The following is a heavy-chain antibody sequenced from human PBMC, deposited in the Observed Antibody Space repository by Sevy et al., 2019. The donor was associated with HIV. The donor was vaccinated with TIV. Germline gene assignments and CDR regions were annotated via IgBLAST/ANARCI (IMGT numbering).Heavy chain of an antibody. V-gene: IGHV4-30-2*01. CDR1: GDSISTSGYS. CDR2: MYYSGSH. D-gene: IGHD7-27*01. Sequence: SETLSLTCGVSGDSISTSGYSWSWIRQPPGKGLEWIGYMYYSGSHFYNPSLQSRVTISFDRSKMQLSLKLTSMTAADTAVYYCAGWGGGAFHIWGQGTMVTVSS. CDR3: AGWGGGAFHI. J-gene: IGHJ3*02.